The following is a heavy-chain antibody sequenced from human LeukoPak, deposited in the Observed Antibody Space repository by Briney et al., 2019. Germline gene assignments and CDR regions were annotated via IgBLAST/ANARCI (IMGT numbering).Heavy chain of an antibody. D-gene: IGHD3-10*01. CDR2: ISSSSSYI. CDR3: ARDGEHYPFDY. V-gene: IGHV3-21*01. Sequence: PGGSLRLSCAASGFTFSSYSMSWVRQAPGKGLEWVSSISSSSSYIYYADSVKGRFTISRDNAKNSLYLQMNSLRAEDTAVYCCARDGEHYPFDYWGQGTLVAVSS. J-gene: IGHJ4*02. CDR1: GFTFSSYS.